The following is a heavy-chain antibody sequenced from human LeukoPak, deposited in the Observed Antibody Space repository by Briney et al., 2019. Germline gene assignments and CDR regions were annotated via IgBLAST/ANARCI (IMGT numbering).Heavy chain of an antibody. Sequence: GRSLTLSCAASGFTFSDCGMHWVRQAPGKGLEWVTVISYDGSNEYYADSVKGRFTISRDNSRNTLSLQMSSLRAEDTAVYYCAEDRGYCSGGSCYSWFDYWGQGTLVTVSS. CDR3: AEDRGYCSGGSCYSWFDY. V-gene: IGHV3-30*18. CDR2: ISYDGSNE. J-gene: IGHJ4*02. CDR1: GFTFSDCG. D-gene: IGHD2-15*01.